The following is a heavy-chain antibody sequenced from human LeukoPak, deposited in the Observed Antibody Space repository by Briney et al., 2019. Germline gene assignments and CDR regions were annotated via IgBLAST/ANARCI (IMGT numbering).Heavy chain of an antibody. Sequence: SETLSLTCTVSGGSISSYYWSWIRQPAGKGLEWIGRIYTSGSTNYSPSLKSRVTMSVDTSKNQFSLKLSSVTAADTAVYYCARGITRRGITGTTGWFDPWGQGTLVTVSS. J-gene: IGHJ5*02. V-gene: IGHV4-4*07. CDR3: ARGITRRGITGTTGWFDP. CDR2: IYTSGST. D-gene: IGHD1-7*01. CDR1: GGSISSYY.